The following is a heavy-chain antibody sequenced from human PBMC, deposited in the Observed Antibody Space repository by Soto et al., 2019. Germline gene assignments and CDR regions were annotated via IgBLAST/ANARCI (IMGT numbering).Heavy chain of an antibody. CDR3: ARKSGAVDI. V-gene: IGHV3-7*01. J-gene: IGHJ3*02. Sequence: EVQLVESGGGLVQPGGSLRLSCAVSGFTFSGYWMSWVRQAPGKGLEWMANMKEDGSEKYYVGSVRGRFTISRDNAKNSLFLQMDSLRAEDTAVYYCARKSGAVDIWGQGTMVTVSA. CDR1: GFTFSGYW. CDR2: MKEDGSEK.